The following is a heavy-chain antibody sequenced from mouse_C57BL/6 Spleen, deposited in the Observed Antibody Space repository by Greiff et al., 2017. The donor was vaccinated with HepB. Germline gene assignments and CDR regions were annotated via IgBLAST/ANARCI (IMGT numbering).Heavy chain of an antibody. CDR3: ARRGAQATFYAMDY. CDR2: IDPNSGGT. V-gene: IGHV1-72*01. D-gene: IGHD3-2*02. CDR1: GYTFTSYW. Sequence: VKLQQSGAELVKPGASVKLSCKASGYTFTSYWMHWVKQRPGRGLEWIGRIDPNSGGTKYNEKFKSKATLTVDKTSSTAYMQLSSLTSEDSAVYYCARRGAQATFYAMDYWGQGTSVTVSS. J-gene: IGHJ4*01.